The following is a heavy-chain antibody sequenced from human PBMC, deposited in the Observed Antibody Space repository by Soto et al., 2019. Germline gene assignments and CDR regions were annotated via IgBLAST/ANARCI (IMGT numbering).Heavy chain of an antibody. V-gene: IGHV3-13*01. J-gene: IGHJ6*02. CDR1: GFTFSSYD. D-gene: IGHD5-12*01. CDR2: IGTAGDT. CDR3: ARGRWLGGMDV. Sequence: SLRLSCAASGFTFSSYDMHWVRQATGKGLEWVSAIGTAGDTYYPGSVKGRFTISRENAKNSLYLQMNSLRAGDTAVYYCARGRWLGGMDVWGQGTTVTVSS.